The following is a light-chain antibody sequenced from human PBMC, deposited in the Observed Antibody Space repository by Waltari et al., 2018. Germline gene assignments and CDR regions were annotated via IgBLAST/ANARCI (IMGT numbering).Light chain of an antibody. CDR1: HRLLHRSGYTY. Sequence: DIVMTQSPLSLPVTPGEPASISCRSSHRLLHRSGYTYLDWYLQKPGQSPQLLIYLISIRASGVHDRFSGSGSGTSFTLKISRVEAEDVGVYYCMHALEAPITFGQGTRLEIK. CDR2: LIS. CDR3: MHALEAPIT. J-gene: IGKJ5*01. V-gene: IGKV2-28*01.